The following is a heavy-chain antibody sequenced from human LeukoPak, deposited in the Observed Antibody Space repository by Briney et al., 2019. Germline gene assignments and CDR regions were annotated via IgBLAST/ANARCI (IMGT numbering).Heavy chain of an antibody. CDR1: GYTFTSYY. J-gene: IGHJ4*02. D-gene: IGHD5-24*01. V-gene: IGHV1-46*01. Sequence: ASVKVSCKASGYTFTSYYMHWVRQAPGQGLEWMGIINPSGGSTSYAQKFQGRVTMTRDMSTSTVYMELSSLRSEDTAVYYCARADTRDGYNYGSFDYWGQGTLVTVSS. CDR2: INPSGGST. CDR3: ARADTRDGYNYGSFDY.